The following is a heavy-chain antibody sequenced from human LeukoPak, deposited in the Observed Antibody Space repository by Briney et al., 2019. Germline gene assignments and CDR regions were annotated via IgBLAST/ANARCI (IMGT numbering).Heavy chain of an antibody. D-gene: IGHD2-15*01. CDR2: ISGSGGST. J-gene: IGHJ4*02. Sequence: GGSLRLSCAASGFTFSSYAMSWVGQAPGKGLEWVPAISGSGGSTYYADSVKGRFTISRDNSKNTLYLQMNSLRAEDTAVYYCAKGDCSGGSCYPNFDYWGQGTLVTVSS. V-gene: IGHV3-23*01. CDR1: GFTFSSYA. CDR3: AKGDCSGGSCYPNFDY.